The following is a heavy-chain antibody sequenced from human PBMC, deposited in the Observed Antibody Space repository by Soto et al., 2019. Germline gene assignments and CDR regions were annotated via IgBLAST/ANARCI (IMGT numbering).Heavy chain of an antibody. V-gene: IGHV1-46*03. CDR3: SREGDILATKFDY. J-gene: IGHJ4*02. Sequence: ASVKVSCKASGYTFTSYNMHWVRQAPGQGLEWMGIINPGGGSTSYAQKFQGRVTMTRDTSTSTVYMELSSLRSEDTAVYYCSREGDILATKFDYWGQGTLVTVSS. CDR1: GYTFTSYN. CDR2: INPGGGST. D-gene: IGHD5-12*01.